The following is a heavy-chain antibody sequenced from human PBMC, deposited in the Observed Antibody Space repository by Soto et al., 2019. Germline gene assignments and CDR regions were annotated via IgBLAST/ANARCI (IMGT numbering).Heavy chain of an antibody. Sequence: ASVKVSCKTSGYTLTSYDINWVRQAPGQGLEWVGWMNTNSDDTRSAQKFRGRLTLTRDKSVGAVYMKLSNLRPDDTAVYYCAREWSAAGHFYGMDVWGQGTTVTVSS. D-gene: IGHD6-13*01. J-gene: IGHJ6*02. CDR3: AREWSAAGHFYGMDV. CDR1: GYTLTSYD. V-gene: IGHV1-8*01. CDR2: MNTNSDDT.